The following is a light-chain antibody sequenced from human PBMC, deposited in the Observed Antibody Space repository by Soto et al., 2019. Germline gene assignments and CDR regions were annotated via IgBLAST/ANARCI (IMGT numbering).Light chain of an antibody. CDR3: QQYGSSPLT. Sequence: EIVFTQSPGTLSLSPGERATLSCRASQSVSSSYLAWYPQKPGQAPRLIIYGASSRETGIPERFSGSGAGTECTRTISRLEPEDVAVDYCQQYGSSPLTFGGGTKVDIK. CDR1: QSVSSSY. CDR2: GAS. V-gene: IGKV3-20*01. J-gene: IGKJ4*01.